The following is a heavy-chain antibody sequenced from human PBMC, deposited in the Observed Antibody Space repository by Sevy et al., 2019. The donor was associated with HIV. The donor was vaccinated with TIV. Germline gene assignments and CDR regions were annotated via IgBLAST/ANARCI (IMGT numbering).Heavy chain of an antibody. CDR1: GYTFTGYY. V-gene: IGHV1-2*06. CDR2: INPNSGGT. J-gene: IGHJ4*02. CDR3: ARVPLPYYYDSSGYYPIDY. Sequence: ASVKVSCKASGYTFTGYYMHWVRQAPGQGLEWMGRINPNSGGTNYAQKFQGRVTMTRDTSISTAYMELGRLRSDDTAVYYCARVPLPYYYDSSGYYPIDYWGQGTLVTVSS. D-gene: IGHD3-22*01.